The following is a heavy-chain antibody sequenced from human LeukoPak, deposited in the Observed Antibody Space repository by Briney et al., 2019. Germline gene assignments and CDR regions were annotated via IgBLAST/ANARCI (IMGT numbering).Heavy chain of an antibody. CDR1: GYSISSGYY. CDR2: INHSGST. Sequence: PSETLSLTCTVSGYSISSGYYWSWIRQPPGKGLEWIGEINHSGSTNYNPSLKSRVTISVDTSKNQFSLKLSSVTAADTAVYYCAREVSYYGHDAFDIWGQGTMVTVSS. D-gene: IGHD1-26*01. J-gene: IGHJ3*02. V-gene: IGHV4-38-2*02. CDR3: AREVSYYGHDAFDI.